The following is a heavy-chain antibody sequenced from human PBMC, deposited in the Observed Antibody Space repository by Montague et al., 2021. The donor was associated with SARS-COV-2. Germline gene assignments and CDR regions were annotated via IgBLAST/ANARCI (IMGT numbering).Heavy chain of an antibody. CDR2: INQSGRT. CDR3: ARRGSSVWGVTVIAELDY. D-gene: IGHD3-10*01. J-gene: IGHJ4*02. V-gene: IGHV4-34*01. CDR1: GGSFSGYY. Sequence: SETLSLTCAVYGGSFSGYYWSWIRQPPEKGLEWIGEINQSGRTNNNPSLKSRVIISVDTSKNQFSLKLSSVTAADTAVYYCARRGSSVWGVTVIAELDYWGQGTLVIVSS.